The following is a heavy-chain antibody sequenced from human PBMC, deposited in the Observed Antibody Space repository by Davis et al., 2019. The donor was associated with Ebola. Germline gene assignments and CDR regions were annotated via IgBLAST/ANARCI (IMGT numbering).Heavy chain of an antibody. CDR1: GYSFTSYW. D-gene: IGHD1-20*01. Sequence: GESLKISCKGSGYSFTSYWIAWVRQMPGKGLEWMGIIFTGDSDTRYRPSFRDQVTISADKSFKTAFLQWSSLKASDTARYYCATLRRTITGMDDGFDIWGQGTMATVSS. V-gene: IGHV5-51*01. CDR2: IFTGDSDT. CDR3: ATLRRTITGMDDGFDI. J-gene: IGHJ3*02.